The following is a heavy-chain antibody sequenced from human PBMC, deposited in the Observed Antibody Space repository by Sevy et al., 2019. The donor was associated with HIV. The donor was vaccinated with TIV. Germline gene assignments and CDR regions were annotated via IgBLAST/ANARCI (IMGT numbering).Heavy chain of an antibody. Sequence: GGSLRLSCAASGFTFSGYAMSWVRQAPGKGLEWVSGISGSGDNSYYVDSVKGRFTISRVNSKNTLYLQMNILRAEDTAVYYCAKGDFYYDSSGYYLFDYWGQGTLVTVSS. CDR3: AKGDFYYDSSGYYLFDY. CDR1: GFTFSGYA. CDR2: ISGSGDNS. D-gene: IGHD3-22*01. V-gene: IGHV3-23*01. J-gene: IGHJ4*02.